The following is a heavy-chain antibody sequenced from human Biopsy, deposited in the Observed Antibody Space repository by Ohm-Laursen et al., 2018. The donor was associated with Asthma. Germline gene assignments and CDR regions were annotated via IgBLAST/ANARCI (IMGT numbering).Heavy chain of an antibody. J-gene: IGHJ6*01. CDR2: AHFSGST. CDR3: ARVRRYGDIFFGMDV. CDR1: GGYIDSHDWS. D-gene: IGHD4-17*01. V-gene: IGHV4-30-4*01. Sequence: QTLTLTGTVSGGYIDSHDWSWCWIRQSPGKGLQWLGYAHFSGSTHYNPSLDRRIRMSVDTSKSQVSLSLTSVSAADTAVYFCARVRRYGDIFFGMDVWGQGTTVTVSS.